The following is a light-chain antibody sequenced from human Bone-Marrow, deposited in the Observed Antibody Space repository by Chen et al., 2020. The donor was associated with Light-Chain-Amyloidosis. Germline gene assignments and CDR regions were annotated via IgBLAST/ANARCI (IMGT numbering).Light chain of an antibody. CDR1: DLPTKY. CDR2: RDT. Sequence: SYELTQPPSVSVSPGKTARLTCSGDDLPTKYAYWYQQKPGQAPGLVIHRDTERPSGISERFSGSSSGTTATLTISGVQAEDEADYHCQSADSSGTYEVIFGGGTKLTVL. V-gene: IGLV3-25*03. CDR3: QSADSSGTYEVI. J-gene: IGLJ2*01.